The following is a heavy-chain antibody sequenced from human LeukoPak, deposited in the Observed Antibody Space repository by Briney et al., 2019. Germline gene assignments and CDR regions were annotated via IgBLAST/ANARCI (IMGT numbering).Heavy chain of an antibody. CDR1: GFTFRNNW. J-gene: IGHJ4*02. D-gene: IGHD2-15*01. Sequence: PGGSLRLSCAASGFTFRNNWMTWVRQAPGKGLEWVAHIKEDGSAQNYIDSVKGRLTISRDNAKNSLFLQMNSVRAEDTAIYYCARALGWFHFDSWGQGTLVTVSS. CDR2: IKEDGSAQ. CDR3: ARALGWFHFDS. V-gene: IGHV3-7*01.